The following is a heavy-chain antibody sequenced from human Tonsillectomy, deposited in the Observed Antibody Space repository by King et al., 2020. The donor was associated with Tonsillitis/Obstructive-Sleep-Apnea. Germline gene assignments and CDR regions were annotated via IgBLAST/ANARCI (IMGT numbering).Heavy chain of an antibody. CDR1: GFTFSSDA. J-gene: IGHJ6*03. CDR3: AKESRGSGTYLGGLLYMDV. V-gene: IGHV3-23*01. Sequence: VQLLESGGGLVKPGGSLRLSCSASGFTFSSDAMIWVRQAPGKGLEWVSVISGSGGSTYYADSVKGRFTISRDNSKSTLYLQMNSLRAEDTAIYYCAKESRGSGTYLGGLLYMDVWGKGTTVTVSS. D-gene: IGHD3-10*01. CDR2: ISGSGGST.